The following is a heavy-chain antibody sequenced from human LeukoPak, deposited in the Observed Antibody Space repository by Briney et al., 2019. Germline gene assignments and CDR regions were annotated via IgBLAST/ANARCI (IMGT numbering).Heavy chain of an antibody. J-gene: IGHJ4*02. V-gene: IGHV4-59*08. CDR3: ARRDDSSGYHKIFDY. CDR1: GGSISSYY. CDR2: IYYSENT. Sequence: KPSETLSLTCTVSGGSISSYYWSWIRQPPGKGLEWIGYIYYSENTYYNPSLKSRVTISIDTSKNQFYLKLSSLTAADTAVYYCARRDDSSGYHKIFDYWGPGTLVTVSS. D-gene: IGHD3-22*01.